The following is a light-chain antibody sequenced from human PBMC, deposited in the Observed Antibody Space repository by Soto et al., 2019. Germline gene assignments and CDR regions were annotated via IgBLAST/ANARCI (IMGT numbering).Light chain of an antibody. CDR2: DAS. CDR3: QQRSNWPRSIT. CDR1: QSVSTY. V-gene: IGKV3-11*01. Sequence: EIVLTQSPATLSLSPGERSARSCSASQSVSTYLTWYQQKPGQAPRLLIYDASNRATGIPARFSGSGSGTDFTLTISSPEPEDLAVYYCQQRSNWPRSITFGQGTRLEIK. J-gene: IGKJ5*01.